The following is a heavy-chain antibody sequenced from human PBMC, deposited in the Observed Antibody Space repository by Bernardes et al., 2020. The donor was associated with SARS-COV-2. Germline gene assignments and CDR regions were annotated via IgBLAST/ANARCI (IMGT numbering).Heavy chain of an antibody. V-gene: IGHV4-59*01. D-gene: IGHD6-13*01. J-gene: IGHJ4*02. CDR1: GASISDF. CDR3: ARGGASSRYFDL. CDR2: ISSTGRT. Sequence: SETLSLTCTVSGASISDFWRWIRQPPGKGLEWIGYISSTGRTNYNASLKSRVTMSIDTSKNHFSLNLTSVTAADTAMYYCARGGASSRYFDLWGQGVLVTVSS.